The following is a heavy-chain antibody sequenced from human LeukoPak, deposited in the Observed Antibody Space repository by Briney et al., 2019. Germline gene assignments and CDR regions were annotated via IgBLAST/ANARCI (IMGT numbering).Heavy chain of an antibody. CDR3: AEEESYSTSGSPIDF. CDR1: GFTFSSYA. Sequence: PGGSLRLSCAASGFTFSSYAMTWVRQAPGKGLEWVSGISGTGGTKYADSVKGRFTISRDNSKNTLYLQMNSLRAEDTAVYYCAEEESYSTSGSPIDFWGQGTLVTVSS. CDR2: ISGTGGT. J-gene: IGHJ4*02. V-gene: IGHV3-23*01. D-gene: IGHD3-10*01.